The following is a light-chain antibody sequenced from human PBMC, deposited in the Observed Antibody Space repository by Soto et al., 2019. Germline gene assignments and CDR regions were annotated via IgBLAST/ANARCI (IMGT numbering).Light chain of an antibody. J-gene: IGKJ5*01. Sequence: DIQLTQAPSFLSASVGDRVTITCRASQGISDRLAWYQQRPGNAPNLLIHSASSLQSVGLLRFSGSGSGTEFTITISSLQPAHFATYYWQLRDGYPLTFGQGTRLQLK. CDR1: QGISDR. V-gene: IGKV1-9*01. CDR2: SAS. CDR3: QLRDGYPLT.